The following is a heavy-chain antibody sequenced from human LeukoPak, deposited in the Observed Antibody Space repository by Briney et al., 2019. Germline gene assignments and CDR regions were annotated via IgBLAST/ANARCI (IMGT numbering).Heavy chain of an antibody. V-gene: IGHV3-64*01. D-gene: IGHD1-26*01. Sequence: TGGSLRLSCAASGFTFSSYAMHWVRQAPGKGLEYVSTISSNGGSTYYANSVKGRFTISRDDSKSTLYLQMNSLRAEDTALYYCARILGSYWTPGYDYWGQGTLVTVSS. J-gene: IGHJ4*02. CDR3: ARILGSYWTPGYDY. CDR2: ISSNGGST. CDR1: GFTFSSYA.